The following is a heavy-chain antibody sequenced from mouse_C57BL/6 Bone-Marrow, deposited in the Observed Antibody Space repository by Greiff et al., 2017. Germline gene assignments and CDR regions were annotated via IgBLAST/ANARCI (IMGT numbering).Heavy chain of an antibody. Sequence: VQLKESEGGLVQPGSSMKLSCTASGFTFSDYYMAWVRQVPEKGLEWVANINYDGSSTYYLDSLKSRFIISRDNAKNILYLQMSSLKSEDTATYYCAREGLYYGSSFFDYWGQGTTLTVSS. CDR2: INYDGSST. CDR1: GFTFSDYY. CDR3: AREGLYYGSSFFDY. D-gene: IGHD1-1*01. V-gene: IGHV5-16*01. J-gene: IGHJ2*01.